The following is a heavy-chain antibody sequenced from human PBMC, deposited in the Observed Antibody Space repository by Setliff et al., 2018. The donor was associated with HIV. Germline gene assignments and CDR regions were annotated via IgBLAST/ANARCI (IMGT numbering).Heavy chain of an antibody. Sequence: GSVKVSCKASGYSFSSYAIHWVRQAAGQSPEWLGWINAAISHTRYSPKLQDRVTLTTDTSAGTIHMEMRSLRSEDTAVYYCVGGRGGFFDEPFDMWGPGTRVTVSS. CDR2: INAAISHT. CDR3: VGGRGGFFDEPFDM. J-gene: IGHJ3*02. CDR1: GYSFSSYA. V-gene: IGHV1-3*01. D-gene: IGHD3-16*01.